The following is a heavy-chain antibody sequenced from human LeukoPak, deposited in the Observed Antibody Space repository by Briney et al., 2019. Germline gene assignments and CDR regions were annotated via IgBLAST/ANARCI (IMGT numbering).Heavy chain of an antibody. V-gene: IGHV4-4*02. J-gene: IGHJ5*02. D-gene: IGHD2-15*01. CDR2: INHSGST. CDR1: GDSISSDIW. CDR3: ARAGRIVVVVAATPYNWFDP. Sequence: SETLSLTCAVSGDSISSDIWWNWVRQPPGKGLEWIGEINHSGSTNYNPSLKSRVTISVDTSKNQFSLKLSSVTAADTAVYYCARAGRIVVVVAATPYNWFDPWGQGTLVTVSS.